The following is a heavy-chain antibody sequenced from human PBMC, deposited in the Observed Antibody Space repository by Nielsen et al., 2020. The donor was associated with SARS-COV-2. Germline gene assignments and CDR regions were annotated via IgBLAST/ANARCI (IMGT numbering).Heavy chain of an antibody. CDR2: IYHSGST. J-gene: IGHJ5*02. CDR1: GGSISSSNW. D-gene: IGHD1-1*01. CDR3: ARMPGENWFDP. V-gene: IGHV4-4*02. Sequence: SETLSLTCAVSGGSISSSNWWSWVRQPPGKGLEWIGEIYHSGSTNYNPSLKSRVTISVDTSKNQFSLKLSSVTAADTAVYYCARMPGENWFDPWGQGTLVTVSS.